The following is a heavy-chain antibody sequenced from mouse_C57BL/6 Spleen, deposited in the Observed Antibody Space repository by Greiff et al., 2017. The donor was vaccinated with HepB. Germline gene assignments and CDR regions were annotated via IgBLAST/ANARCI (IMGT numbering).Heavy chain of an antibody. CDR3: ARIHYGSSYVKYFDV. CDR2: IYPGSGST. Sequence: QVHVKQSGAELVKPGASVKMSCKASGYTFTSYWITWVKQRPGQGLEWIGDIYPGSGSTNYNEKFKSKATLTVDTSSSTAYMQLSSLTSEDSAVYYCARIHYGSSYVKYFDVWGTGTTVTVSS. D-gene: IGHD1-1*01. CDR1: GYTFTSYW. V-gene: IGHV1-55*01. J-gene: IGHJ1*03.